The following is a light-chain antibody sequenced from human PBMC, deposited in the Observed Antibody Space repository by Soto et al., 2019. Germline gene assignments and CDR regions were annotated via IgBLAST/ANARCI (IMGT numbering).Light chain of an antibody. CDR2: DXS. J-gene: IGKJ1*01. V-gene: IGKV1-6*01. CDR1: QGIRGG. Sequence: IQMTQSPSSLSASLGDRVTVSXRASQGIRGGFGWYQQNPGXAPTXXXADXSSLQSGGPSSFSGSGSATDFTLTISSLQPEDFASYYCLQDYRDTRTFGQGTKVDIK. CDR3: LQDYRDTRT.